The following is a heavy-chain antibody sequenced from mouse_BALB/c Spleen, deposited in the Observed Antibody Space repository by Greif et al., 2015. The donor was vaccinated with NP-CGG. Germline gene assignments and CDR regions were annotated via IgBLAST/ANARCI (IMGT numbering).Heavy chain of an antibody. D-gene: IGHD2-14*01. V-gene: IGHV2-6-7*01. Sequence: VKVVESGPGLVAPSQSLSITCTVSGFSLTGYGVNWVRQPPGKGLEWLGMIWGDGSTDYNSALKSRLSISKDNFKSQVFLKMNSLQTDDTARYYCARDKGDYRYLYYYAMDYWGQGTSVTVSS. CDR3: ARDKGDYRYLYYYAMDY. CDR1: GFSLTGYG. CDR2: IWGDGST. J-gene: IGHJ4*01.